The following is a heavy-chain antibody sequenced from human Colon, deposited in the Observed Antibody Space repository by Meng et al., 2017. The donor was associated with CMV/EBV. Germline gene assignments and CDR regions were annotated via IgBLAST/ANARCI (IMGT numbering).Heavy chain of an antibody. D-gene: IGHD1-1*01. J-gene: IGHJ4*02. CDR2: ISASGATT. V-gene: IGHV3-23*01. CDR3: ATVTGTLDPFHY. CDR1: GFIFNTYA. Sequence: VELWQVGGCVLEYGGFMRLSCAASGFIFNTYALAWVRQAPGKGLEWVSSISASGATTYYADSVRGRFTISRDNSRDTVYLQMTSLRAEDTAVYYCATVTGTLDPFHYWGQGTLVTVSS.